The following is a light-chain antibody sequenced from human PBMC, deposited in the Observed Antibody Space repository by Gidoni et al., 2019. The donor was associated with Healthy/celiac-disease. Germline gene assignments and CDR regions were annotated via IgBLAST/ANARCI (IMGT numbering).Light chain of an antibody. V-gene: IGKV1-5*03. CDR1: QSISSW. J-gene: IGKJ1*01. Sequence: DIQMTQSPSTLSASVGDRVTITCRASQSISSWLAWYQQKPGKAPNLLNYKASSLESGVPSRFSGSGSGTEFTLTISSLQPDDFAAYYCQQYNSYSRTFGQXTRVEIK. CDR2: KAS. CDR3: QQYNSYSRT.